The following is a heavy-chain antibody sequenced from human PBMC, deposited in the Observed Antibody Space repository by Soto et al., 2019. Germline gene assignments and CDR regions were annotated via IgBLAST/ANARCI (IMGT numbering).Heavy chain of an antibody. V-gene: IGHV4-59*12. CDR1: GDSISSSYS. J-gene: IGHJ4*02. D-gene: IGHD3-10*01. Sequence: SETLSLTCTVSGDSISSSYSWSWIRQPPGRGLKWIGYVSHSGITRYNPSLQSRVSMSVDTSRNQFSLKLNSVTAADTAVYYCAREGMVTGNDYWGQGTLVTVSS. CDR2: VSHSGIT. CDR3: AREGMVTGNDY.